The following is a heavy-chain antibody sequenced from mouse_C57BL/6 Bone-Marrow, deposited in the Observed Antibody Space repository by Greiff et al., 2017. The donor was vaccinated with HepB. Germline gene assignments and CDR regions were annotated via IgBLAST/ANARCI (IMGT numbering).Heavy chain of an antibody. V-gene: IGHV1-19*01. D-gene: IGHD2-3*01. Sequence: VQLKESGPVLVKPGASVKMSCKASGYTFTDYYMNWVKQSHGKSLEWIGVINPYNGGTSYNQKFKGKATLTVDKSSSTAYMELNSLTSEDSAVYYCARWGIYDGYSWFAYWGQGTLVTVSA. CDR1: GYTFTDYY. CDR3: ARWGIYDGYSWFAY. CDR2: INPYNGGT. J-gene: IGHJ3*01.